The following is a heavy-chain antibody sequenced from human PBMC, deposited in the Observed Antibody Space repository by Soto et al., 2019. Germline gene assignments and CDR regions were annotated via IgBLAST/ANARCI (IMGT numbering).Heavy chain of an antibody. J-gene: IGHJ3*02. D-gene: IGHD3-22*01. V-gene: IGHV2-5*02. CDR3: AHTYYDSSGYTGAFDI. CDR2: IYWDDDK. CDR1: GFSLSTSGVG. Sequence: QITLKESGPTLVKPTQTLTLTCTFSGFSLSTSGVGVGWIRQPPGKALEWLAHIYWDDDKRYSPSLKSRLTITKDTSKNQVVLTMTNMDPVDTATYYCAHTYYDSSGYTGAFDIWGQGTMVTVSS.